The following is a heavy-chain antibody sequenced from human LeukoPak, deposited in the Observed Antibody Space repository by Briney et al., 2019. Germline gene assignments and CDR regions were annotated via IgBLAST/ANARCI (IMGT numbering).Heavy chain of an antibody. CDR3: ARDPSRYCSGGSCYYFDY. CDR2: INPSGGST. CDR1: GYTFTSYY. D-gene: IGHD2-15*01. V-gene: IGHV1-46*01. J-gene: IGHJ4*02. Sequence: ASVKVPCKASGYTFTSYYMHWVRQAPGQGLEWMGIINPSGGSTSYAQKFQGRVTMTRDTSTSTVYMELSSLRSEDTAVYYCARDPSRYCSGGSCYYFDYWGQGTLVTVSS.